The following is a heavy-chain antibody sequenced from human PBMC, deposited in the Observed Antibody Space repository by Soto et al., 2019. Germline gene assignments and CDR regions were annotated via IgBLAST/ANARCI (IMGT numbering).Heavy chain of an antibody. Sequence: EVPLLESGGGLVQPGGSPRLSGTASGSTFINYAMSWVRQAPGKGLEWVSGISDSGYSTYYADSVKGRFTISRDKSKSTLYLQMNSLRVDDTALYYCAKDVGGVGSGFDYWGQGTLVTVSS. V-gene: IGHV3-23*01. D-gene: IGHD1-26*01. CDR2: ISDSGYST. CDR1: GSTFINYA. J-gene: IGHJ4*02. CDR3: AKDVGGVGSGFDY.